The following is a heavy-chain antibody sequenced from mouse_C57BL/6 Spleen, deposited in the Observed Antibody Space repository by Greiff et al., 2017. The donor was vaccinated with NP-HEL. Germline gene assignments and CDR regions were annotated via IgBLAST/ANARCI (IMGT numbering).Heavy chain of an antibody. D-gene: IGHD2-4*01. CDR2: INPYNGDT. V-gene: IGHV1-20*01. J-gene: IGHJ4*01. CDR3: ARSDYALYYAMDY. CDR1: GYSFTGYF. Sequence: EVQGVESGPELVKPGDSVKISCKASGYSFTGYFMNWVMQSHGKSLEWIGRINPYNGDTFYNQKFKGKATLTVDKSSSTAHMELRSLTSEDSAVYYCARSDYALYYAMDYWGQGTSVTVSS.